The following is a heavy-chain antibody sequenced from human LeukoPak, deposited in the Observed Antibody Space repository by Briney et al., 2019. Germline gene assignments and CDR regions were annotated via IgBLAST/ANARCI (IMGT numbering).Heavy chain of an antibody. V-gene: IGHV3-30-3*01. D-gene: IGHD3-22*01. CDR2: ISYDGSNK. CDR3: ARDFSSSGYYGHFDY. CDR1: GFTFSSYA. J-gene: IGHJ4*02. Sequence: GGSLRLSCAASGFTFSSYAMHWVRQAPGKGLEWVAVISYDGSNKYYADSVKGRFTISRDNSKNTLYLQMNSLRAEDTAAYYCARDFSSSGYYGHFDYWGQGTLVSVSS.